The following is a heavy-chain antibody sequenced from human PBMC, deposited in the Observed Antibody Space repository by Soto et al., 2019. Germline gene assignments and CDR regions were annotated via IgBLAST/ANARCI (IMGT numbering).Heavy chain of an antibody. D-gene: IGHD3-10*01. CDR3: ARESAGSGTDNGFDP. V-gene: IGHV4-59*01. J-gene: IGHJ5*02. CDR2: IHRTGST. CDR1: RASIISYY. Sequence: PAENLSLTSRVIRASIISYYWSWVRQPPGKGLEWIGFIHRTGSTKYNPSLESRVTISVDTSQNQLSLRLSSVTAADTAVYYCARESAGSGTDNGFDPWSQGMLVTVSS.